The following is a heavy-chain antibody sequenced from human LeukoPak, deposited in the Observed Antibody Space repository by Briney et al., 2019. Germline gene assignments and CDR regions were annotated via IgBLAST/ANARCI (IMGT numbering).Heavy chain of an antibody. J-gene: IGHJ4*02. Sequence: GGSLRLSCLTSGFTLSTNAMSWVRQAPGKGLEWISGISGSGASTYYADSVQGRFTISRDNSKNTLCLQMNSLRAEDTAVYYCAKQLGYCSDGSCYFPYWGQGTLVTVSS. CDR1: GFTLSTNA. V-gene: IGHV3-23*01. CDR2: ISGSGAST. D-gene: IGHD2-15*01. CDR3: AKQLGYCSDGSCYFPY.